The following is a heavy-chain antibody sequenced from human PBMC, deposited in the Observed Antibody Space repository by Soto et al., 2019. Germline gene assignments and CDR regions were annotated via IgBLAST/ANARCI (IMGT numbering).Heavy chain of an antibody. D-gene: IGHD3-10*01. J-gene: IGHJ3*02. CDR2: ISDDGDST. Sequence: PGGSLRLSCAVSRFTFSSYGMNWVRQAPGKGLEWVSSISDDGDSTYYADSVKGRFTISRDNSKTTLYLQMNSLRAEDTAVYYCAKYYYGSGSIRAFDIWGQGTMVTVSS. CDR3: AKYYYGSGSIRAFDI. V-gene: IGHV3-23*01. CDR1: RFTFSSYG.